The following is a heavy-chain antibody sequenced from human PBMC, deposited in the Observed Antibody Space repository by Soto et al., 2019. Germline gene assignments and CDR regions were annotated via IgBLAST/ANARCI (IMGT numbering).Heavy chain of an antibody. V-gene: IGHV3-23*01. CDR3: AKANADKWEPSYYFDY. J-gene: IGHJ4*02. CDR1: GFTFSSYA. D-gene: IGHD1-26*01. CDR2: ISGSGGST. Sequence: EVQLLESGGGLVQPGGSLRLSCAASGFTFSSYAMSWVRQAPGKGLEWVSAISGSGGSTYYADSVKGRFTISRDNSKNTLYLQMNSLRAEDTAVYYCAKANADKWEPSYYFDYWGQGTLVTVSS.